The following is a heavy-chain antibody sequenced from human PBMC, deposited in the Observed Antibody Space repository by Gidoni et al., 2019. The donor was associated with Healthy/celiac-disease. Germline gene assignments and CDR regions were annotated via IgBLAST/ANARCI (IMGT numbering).Heavy chain of an antibody. V-gene: IGHV5-51*03. CDR2: IYPGNSDT. CDR1: GDSFTSHG. J-gene: IGHJ4*02. CDR3: ARAYYYGSGGYYKAYGY. Sequence: EVQLVQSGAEVKKPGESRKISCKGSGDSFTSHGIGWVRPMPGKGLEWLGLIYPGNSDTRYNPSFQRHVPIAADKSISPAYLQWRGLTASDTAMYYGARAYYYGSGGYYKAYGYWGQGTLVTVSS. D-gene: IGHD3-10*01.